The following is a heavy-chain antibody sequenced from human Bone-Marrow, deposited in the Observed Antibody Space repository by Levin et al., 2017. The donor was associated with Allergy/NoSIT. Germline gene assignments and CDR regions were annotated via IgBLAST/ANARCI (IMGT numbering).Heavy chain of an antibody. CDR3: ARGDNLNDLQAFDI. CDR1: GFTFSSYT. Sequence: PGGSLRLSCAASGFTFSSYTMNWVRQAPGKGLEWVSDSTARGDTNYADSVKGRFTISRDNAKSSLYLQMNSLSDEDTALYYCARGDNLNDLQAFDIWGQGTMVTVSS. CDR2: STARGDT. J-gene: IGHJ3*02. D-gene: IGHD1-1*01. V-gene: IGHV3-48*02.